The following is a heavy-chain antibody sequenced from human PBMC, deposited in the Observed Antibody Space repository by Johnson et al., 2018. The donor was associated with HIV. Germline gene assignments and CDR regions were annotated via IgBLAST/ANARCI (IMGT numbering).Heavy chain of an antibody. CDR3: ARSLSSSWYEGAFDI. CDR1: GFTFSSYA. V-gene: IGHV3-30*04. Sequence: VESGGGVVQPGRSLRLSCAASGFTFSSYAMHWVRQAPGKGLEWVAVISYDGSNKYYADSVKGRFTISRDNSKNTLYLQMNSLRAEDTAVYYCARSLSSSWYEGAFDIWGQGTMVTVSS. CDR2: ISYDGSNK. D-gene: IGHD6-13*01. J-gene: IGHJ3*02.